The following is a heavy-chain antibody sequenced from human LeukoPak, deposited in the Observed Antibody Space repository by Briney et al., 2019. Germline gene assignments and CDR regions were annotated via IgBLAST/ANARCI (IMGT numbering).Heavy chain of an antibody. V-gene: IGHV4-39*07. CDR3: ARGYCSGGSCYSSYYYSYMDV. CDR2: IYYSGST. CDR1: GDSISTSNSY. Sequence: PSETLSLTCTVSGDSISTSNSYWGWIRQPPGEGLEWIGSIYYSGSTYYNPSLKSRVTISVDRSKNQFSLKLSSVTAADTAVYYCARGYCSGGSCYSSYYYSYMDVWGKGTTVTVSS. J-gene: IGHJ6*03. D-gene: IGHD2-15*01.